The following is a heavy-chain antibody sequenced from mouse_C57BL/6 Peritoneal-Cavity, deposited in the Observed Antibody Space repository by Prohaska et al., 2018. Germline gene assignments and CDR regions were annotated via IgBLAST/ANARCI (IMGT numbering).Heavy chain of an antibody. CDR2: INPSSGYT. J-gene: IGHJ2*01. Sequence: MSCKASGYTFTSYTMHWVKQRPGQGLEWIGYINPSSGYTKYNQKFKDKATLTADKSSSTAYMQLSSLTSEDSAGYYCARSDITTVVADYWGQGTTLTVSS. CDR1: GYTFTSYT. V-gene: IGHV1-4*01. CDR3: ARSDITTVVADY. D-gene: IGHD1-1*01.